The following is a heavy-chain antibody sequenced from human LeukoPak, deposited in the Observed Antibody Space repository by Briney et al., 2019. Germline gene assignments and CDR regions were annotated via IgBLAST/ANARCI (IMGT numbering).Heavy chain of an antibody. Sequence: ASVKVSCKASGGTFSNYAISWVRQAPGQGLEWMGWINTNTANPTYAQGFTGRFVFSLDTSVNTAYLQISSLKAEDTAVYYCARALPGCDRTNCYGLDYWGQGTLVTVSS. CDR3: ARALPGCDRTNCYGLDY. CDR2: INTNTANP. D-gene: IGHD2-2*01. V-gene: IGHV7-4-1*02. CDR1: GGTFSNYA. J-gene: IGHJ4*02.